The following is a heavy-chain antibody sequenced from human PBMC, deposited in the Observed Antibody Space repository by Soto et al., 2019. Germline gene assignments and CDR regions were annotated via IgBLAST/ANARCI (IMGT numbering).Heavy chain of an antibody. Sequence: QVQFVQSGAEVKKPGASVKVSCKASGYTFADYAIHWVRQAPGQRLEWMGWINAGNGDTKYAQKFQGRVTLTTDTSASTAYMDINSLTTDDTAVYYCARVRWVTTLTFDKWGQGTLVIVSS. V-gene: IGHV1-3*01. CDR1: GYTFADYA. D-gene: IGHD4-17*01. CDR3: ARVRWVTTLTFDK. CDR2: INAGNGDT. J-gene: IGHJ4*02.